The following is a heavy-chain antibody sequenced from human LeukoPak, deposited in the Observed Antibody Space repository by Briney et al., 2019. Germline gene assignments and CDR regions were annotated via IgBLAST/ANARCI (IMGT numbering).Heavy chain of an antibody. D-gene: IGHD4-17*01. CDR2: IYYSGST. CDR1: GGSISSSSYY. V-gene: IGHV4-39*01. CDR3: ARHTVTTTLLDY. Sequence: PSETLSLTCTVSGGSISSSSYYWGWIRQPPGKGLEWIGSIYYSGSTYYNPSLKSRVTISVDTSKNQFSLKLSSVTAADTAVYYCARHTVTTTLLDYWGQGTLVTVSS. J-gene: IGHJ4*02.